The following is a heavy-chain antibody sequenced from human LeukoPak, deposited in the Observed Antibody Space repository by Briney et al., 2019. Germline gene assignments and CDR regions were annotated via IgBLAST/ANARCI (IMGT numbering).Heavy chain of an antibody. D-gene: IGHD2-8*02. CDR2: MNPNSGNT. V-gene: IGHV1-8*01. Sequence: GASVKVSCKASGDTFSNYDINWMRQATGQGLEWMGWMNPNSGNTGYAQKFQGRVTMTRDTSISTAYMELSRLRSDDTAVYYCARTGTGYYYYYMDVWGKGTTVTISS. CDR1: GDTFSNYD. J-gene: IGHJ6*03. CDR3: ARTGTGYYYYYMDV.